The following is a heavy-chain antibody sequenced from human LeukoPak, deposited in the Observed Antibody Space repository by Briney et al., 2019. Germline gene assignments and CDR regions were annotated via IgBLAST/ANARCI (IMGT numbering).Heavy chain of an antibody. V-gene: IGHV4-4*07. CDR2: IYISGST. CDR1: GGSISSYY. CDR3: ARDRGTWNDDGFDY. Sequence: PSETLSLTCTVSGGSISSYYWSWIRQPPGKGLEWIGRIYISGSTNYSPSLKSRVTMSVDTSKNQFSLKLSSVTAADTAVYYCARDRGTWNDDGFDYWGQGTLVTVSS. D-gene: IGHD1-1*01. J-gene: IGHJ4*02.